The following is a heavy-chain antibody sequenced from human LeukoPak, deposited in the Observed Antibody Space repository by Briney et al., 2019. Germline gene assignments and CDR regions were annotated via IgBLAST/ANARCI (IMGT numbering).Heavy chain of an antibody. Sequence: SETLSLTCTVSGGSIRSYYWSWIRQPPGKGLEWIGYIYYSGSTDYNPSLKSRVTISVDTSKNQFSLKVSSVTAADTAVYYCARGGSGWLFDYWGQGTLVTVSS. CDR3: ARGGSGWLFDY. D-gene: IGHD6-19*01. J-gene: IGHJ4*02. CDR1: GGSIRSYY. CDR2: IYYSGST. V-gene: IGHV4-59*01.